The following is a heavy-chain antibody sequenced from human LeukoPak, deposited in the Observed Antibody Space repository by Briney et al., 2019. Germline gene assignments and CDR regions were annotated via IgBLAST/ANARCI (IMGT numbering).Heavy chain of an antibody. V-gene: IGHV4-34*01. CDR2: INPSGRT. J-gene: IGHJ4*02. D-gene: IGHD4-17*01. CDR3: ARTLSTVTTYFDY. Sequence: SETLSLTCTVSGGSFSGYYWSWIRQPPGKGLEWIGEINPSGRTNYNPSLKTRVTFSADTSKSQFSLELTSVTAADTAVYYCARTLSTVTTYFDYWGQGTLVTVSS. CDR1: GGSFSGYY.